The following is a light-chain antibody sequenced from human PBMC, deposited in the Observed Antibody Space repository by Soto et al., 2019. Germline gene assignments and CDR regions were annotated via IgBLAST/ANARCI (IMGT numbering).Light chain of an antibody. CDR3: QQYGSSPLT. Sequence: EVVLTQSPGTLSLSPGEIATLSCRGSQSVSSSYLAWYQQKPGQAPRLLIYGASSRATGIPDRFSGSGSGTDFTLTISRLEPEDFAVYYCQQYGSSPLTFGGGTKVDIK. V-gene: IGKV3-20*01. CDR1: QSVSSSY. J-gene: IGKJ4*01. CDR2: GAS.